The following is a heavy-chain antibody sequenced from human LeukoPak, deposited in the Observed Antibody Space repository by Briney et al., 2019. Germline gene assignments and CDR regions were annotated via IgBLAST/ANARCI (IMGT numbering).Heavy chain of an antibody. V-gene: IGHV5-51*01. D-gene: IGHD3-22*01. CDR3: ATASSYYYDSSGLRIFDAFDI. J-gene: IGHJ3*02. CDR2: VYPGDSDT. CDR1: GHRFTMYW. Sequence: GESLKISCKGSGHRFTMYWIGWVRQMPGKGLEWMGMVYPGDSDTRNSPSFQGQVTISADKSISTAYLQWSSLKASDTAMYYCATASSYYYDSSGLRIFDAFDIWGQGTMVTVSS.